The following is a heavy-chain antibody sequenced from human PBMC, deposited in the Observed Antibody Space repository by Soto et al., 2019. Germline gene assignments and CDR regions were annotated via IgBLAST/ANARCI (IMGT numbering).Heavy chain of an antibody. J-gene: IGHJ6*02. V-gene: IGHV1-58*01. Sequence: SVKVSCKASGFTFTSSAVQWVRQARGQHLERIGWIVVGSGNTNYAQKFQERVTITRDMSTSTAYMELSSLRSEDTAVYYCAADRRFFAWSAPPDYHYYGMDVWGQGTTVTVSS. CDR1: GFTFTSSA. CDR2: IVVGSGNT. CDR3: AADRRFFAWSAPPDYHYYGMDV. D-gene: IGHD3-3*01.